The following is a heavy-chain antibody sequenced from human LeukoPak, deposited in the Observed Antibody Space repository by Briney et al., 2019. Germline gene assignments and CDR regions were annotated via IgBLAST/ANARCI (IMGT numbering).Heavy chain of an antibody. CDR2: ISYDGSNK. CDR3: ASPTLGRFGEFWSPNY. CDR1: GFTFSSYA. J-gene: IGHJ4*02. Sequence: PGRSLRLSCAASGFTFSSYAMHWVRQAPGKGLEWVAVISYDGSNKYYADSVKGRFTISRDNSKNTLYLQMNSLRAEDTAVYYCASPTLGRFGEFWSPNYWGQGTLVTVSS. V-gene: IGHV3-30*04. D-gene: IGHD3-10*01.